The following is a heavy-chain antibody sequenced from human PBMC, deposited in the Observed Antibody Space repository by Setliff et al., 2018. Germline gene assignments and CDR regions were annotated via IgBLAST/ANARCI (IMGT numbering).Heavy chain of an antibody. V-gene: IGHV1-46*01. J-gene: IGHJ4*02. CDR2: INPSGGST. D-gene: IGHD2-8*01. Sequence: ASVKVSCKASGYTFTSYYMHWVRQAPGQGLEWMGIINPSGGSTSYAQKFQGRVTMTRDTSTSTVYMELSSLRSDDTAVYYCARLEYGAYVDYWGQGTLVTVSS. CDR1: GYTFTSYY. CDR3: ARLEYGAYVDY.